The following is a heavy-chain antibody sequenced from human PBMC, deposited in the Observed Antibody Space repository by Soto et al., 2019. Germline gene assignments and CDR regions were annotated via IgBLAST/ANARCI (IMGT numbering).Heavy chain of an antibody. CDR1: GGSMSSYY. Sequence: SETLSLTGTVSGGSMSSYYWSWIRQPPGKGLEWIGYIYYSGSTNYNPSLKSRVTMSVDTPKNQFSLKLSSVTAADTAVYYCARRGYGPGFPYYYGMDVWGQGTTVTVSS. CDR2: IYYSGST. CDR3: ARRGYGPGFPYYYGMDV. J-gene: IGHJ6*02. V-gene: IGHV4-59*01. D-gene: IGHD3-10*01.